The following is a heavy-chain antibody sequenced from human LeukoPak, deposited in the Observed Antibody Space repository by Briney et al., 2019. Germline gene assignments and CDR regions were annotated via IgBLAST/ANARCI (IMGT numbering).Heavy chain of an antibody. V-gene: IGHV1-18*01. CDR3: ARSPYYGSENWFDP. CDR2: ISAYNGNT. Sequence: ASGKVSCKVSGYTFTSYGISWVRQAPGQGLEWMGWISAYNGNTNYAQKLQGRVTMTTDTSTSTAYMELRSLRSDDTAVYYCARSPYYGSENWFDPWGQGTLVTVSS. J-gene: IGHJ5*02. D-gene: IGHD3-10*01. CDR1: GYTFTSYG.